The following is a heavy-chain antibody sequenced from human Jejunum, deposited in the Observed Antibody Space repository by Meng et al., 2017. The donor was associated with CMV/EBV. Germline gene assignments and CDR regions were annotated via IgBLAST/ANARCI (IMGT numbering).Heavy chain of an antibody. D-gene: IGHD3-9*01. Sequence: EVQLLEPGGGLVQPGGSLRLSCPASGFTLSTYGMSWVRQAPGKGLEWVSAISYSGDGTYYADSVKSRFTISRDNSKNTLYLQMNSLRAEDTAIYYCAKDSPILTVWGQGTLVTASS. J-gene: IGHJ4*02. CDR2: ISYSGDGT. CDR3: AKDSPILTV. CDR1: GFTLSTYG. V-gene: IGHV3-23*01.